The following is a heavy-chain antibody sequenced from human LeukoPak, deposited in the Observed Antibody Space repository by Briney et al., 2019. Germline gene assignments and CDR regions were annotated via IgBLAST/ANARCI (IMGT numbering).Heavy chain of an antibody. V-gene: IGHV3-21*01. D-gene: IGHD5-12*01. CDR1: GFTFSSYS. CDR3: ARVEYGGYPDY. Sequence: GGSLRLSCAASGFTFSSYSMNWVRQAPGKGLEWVSSISSSSSYIYYADSVKGRFTISRDNAKNSLYLQMNSLGAEDTAVYYCARVEYGGYPDYWGQGTLVTVSS. CDR2: ISSSSSYI. J-gene: IGHJ4*02.